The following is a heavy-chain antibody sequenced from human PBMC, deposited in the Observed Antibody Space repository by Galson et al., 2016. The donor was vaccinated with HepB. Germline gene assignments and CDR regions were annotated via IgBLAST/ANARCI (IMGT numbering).Heavy chain of an antibody. J-gene: IGHJ4*02. Sequence: SVKVSCKASGYTFTSYGFSWVRQAPGQGLEWMGWISPYNANTILALRFQGRLTMTTDTSTNTAYMEMRSLRSDDTAIYYCARVPLSYFYKPSVPFENWGQGTLVTVSS. CDR2: ISPYNANT. D-gene: IGHD3-9*01. CDR1: GYTFTSYG. V-gene: IGHV1-18*01. CDR3: ARVPLSYFYKPSVPFEN.